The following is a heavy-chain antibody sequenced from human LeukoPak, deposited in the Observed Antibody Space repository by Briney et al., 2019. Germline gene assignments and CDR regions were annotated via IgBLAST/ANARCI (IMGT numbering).Heavy chain of an antibody. CDR2: ISGCGGST. D-gene: IGHD2-21*01. V-gene: IGHV3-23*01. Sequence: GGSLRLSCAASGFTFSSYAMSWVRQAPGKGLEWVSAISGCGGSTYYADSVKGRFTISRDNSKNTLYLQMNSLRAEDTAVYYCAKDLYSYLGAFDIWGQGTMVTVSS. CDR3: AKDLYSYLGAFDI. J-gene: IGHJ3*02. CDR1: GFTFSSYA.